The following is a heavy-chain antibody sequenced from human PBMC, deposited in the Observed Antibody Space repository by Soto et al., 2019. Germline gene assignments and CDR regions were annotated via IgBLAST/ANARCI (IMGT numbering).Heavy chain of an antibody. CDR1: SASISSSYW. J-gene: IGHJ4*02. Sequence: PSETLSLTCAVSSASISSSYWWSWVRQPPGKGLEWIGEIWHSGSTNYNPSLKSRVTISVDKSKNQFSLKLNSVTAADTAGYYCARGGDYRFDYWGQGTRVTVSS. CDR2: IWHSGST. CDR3: ARGGDYRFDY. D-gene: IGHD4-17*01. V-gene: IGHV4-4*02.